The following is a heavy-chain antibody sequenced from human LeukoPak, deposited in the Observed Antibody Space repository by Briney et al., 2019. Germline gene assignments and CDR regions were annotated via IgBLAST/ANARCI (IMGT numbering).Heavy chain of an antibody. CDR3: ARDRWGSSGHFDY. J-gene: IGHJ4*02. CDR2: MYNSGST. Sequence: PSETLSLTCIVSGGSISGYYWSWLRQPPGKGLEWIGYMYNSGSTNYNPSLKSRVTISVDTSNNQFSLKLSAVTAADTAVYYCARDRWGSSGHFDYWGQGTLVTVSS. V-gene: IGHV4-59*01. CDR1: GGSISGYY. D-gene: IGHD3-22*01.